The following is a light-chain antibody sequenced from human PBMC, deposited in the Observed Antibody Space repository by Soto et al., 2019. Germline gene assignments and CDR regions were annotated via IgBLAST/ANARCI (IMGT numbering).Light chain of an antibody. CDR2: GTS. CDR3: QQYNNWPVT. Sequence: EIVMTQSPATLSVSPGERATLSCRASQSVSSNLAWYQQKPGQAPRLLIYGTSTRATGIPARFNGRGSGTEFTLTISSLQSEDFAIYYCQQYNNWPVTFGQGTKLEIK. J-gene: IGKJ2*01. V-gene: IGKV3-15*01. CDR1: QSVSSN.